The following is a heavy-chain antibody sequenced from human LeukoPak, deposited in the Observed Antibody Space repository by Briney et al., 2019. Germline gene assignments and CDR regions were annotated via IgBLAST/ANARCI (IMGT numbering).Heavy chain of an antibody. CDR1: GGSIRSSNYY. D-gene: IGHD3-22*01. J-gene: IGHJ5*02. V-gene: IGHV4-39*01. Sequence: SETLSLTCNVFGGSIRSSNYYWGWIRQPPGKGLEWIGSIYYSGSTYYNPSPKSRVTISVDTSNNQFSLKVRSATATDTAVYYCARLFYYDSSGPPSWGQGTLVTVSS. CDR3: ARLFYYDSSGPPS. CDR2: IYYSGST.